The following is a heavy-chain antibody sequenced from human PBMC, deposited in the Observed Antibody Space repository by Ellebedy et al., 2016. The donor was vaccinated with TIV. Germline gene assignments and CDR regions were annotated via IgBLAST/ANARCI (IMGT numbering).Heavy chain of an antibody. CDR1: GGTFSSYA. Sequence: SVKVSXXASGGTFSSYAISWVRQAPGQGLEWMGGIIPIFGTANYAQKFQGRVTITADESTSTAYMELSSLRSEDTAVYYCARANHYYYDSSGHNWFDPWGQGTLVTVSS. CDR3: ARANHYYYDSSGHNWFDP. D-gene: IGHD3-22*01. J-gene: IGHJ5*02. CDR2: IIPIFGTA. V-gene: IGHV1-69*13.